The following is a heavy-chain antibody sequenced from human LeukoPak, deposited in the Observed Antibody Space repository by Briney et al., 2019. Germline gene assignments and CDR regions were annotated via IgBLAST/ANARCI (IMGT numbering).Heavy chain of an antibody. CDR3: ARDFYYYDSSGYYPDY. CDR1: GFTFSDYY. CDR2: TSSSSSYT. D-gene: IGHD3-22*01. Sequence: GGSLRLSCAASGFTFSDYYMSWIRQAPGKGLEWVSYTSSSSSYTNYADSVKGRFTISRDSAKNSLYLQMNSLRAEDTAVYYCARDFYYYDSSGYYPDYWGQGTLVTVSS. V-gene: IGHV3-11*05. J-gene: IGHJ4*02.